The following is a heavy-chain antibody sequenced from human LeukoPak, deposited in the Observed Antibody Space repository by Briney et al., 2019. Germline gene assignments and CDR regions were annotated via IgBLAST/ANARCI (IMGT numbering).Heavy chain of an antibody. Sequence: SETLSLTCAVYGGSFSGYYWSWIRQPPGKGLEWIGEINHSGSTNYNPSLKSRVTISVDTSKNQFSLKLSSVTAADTAVYYCARTVTYYDFWSGYFSGNWFDPWGQGTLVTVSS. V-gene: IGHV4-34*01. CDR1: GGSFSGYY. J-gene: IGHJ5*02. CDR2: INHSGST. CDR3: ARTVTYYDFWSGYFSGNWFDP. D-gene: IGHD3-3*01.